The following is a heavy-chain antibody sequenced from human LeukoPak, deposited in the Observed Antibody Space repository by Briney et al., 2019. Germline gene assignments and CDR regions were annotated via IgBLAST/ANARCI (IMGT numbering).Heavy chain of an antibody. V-gene: IGHV4-39*07. CDR3: ARDPTGRLDY. Sequence: PSETLSLTCTVSGGSISSSSYYWGWIRQPPGKGLEWIGSIYYSGSTYYNPSLKSRVTISVDTSKNQFSLKLSSVTAADTAVYYCARDPTGRLDYWGQGTLVTVSS. D-gene: IGHD1-26*01. CDR2: IYYSGST. CDR1: GGSISSSSYY. J-gene: IGHJ4*02.